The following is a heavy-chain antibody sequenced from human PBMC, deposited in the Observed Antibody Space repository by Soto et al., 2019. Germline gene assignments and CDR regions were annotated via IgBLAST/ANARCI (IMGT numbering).Heavy chain of an antibody. Sequence: QITLKESGPTLVKPTQTLTLTCTFSGSSLSSSGVGVGWIRQPPGKALEWLALIYWDDDKRYSPSLKSRLTLTKDTSKNQVVLTMANMDPVDTATYYCAHALGGGSSSYFDYWGQGTLVTVSS. CDR2: IYWDDDK. CDR1: GSSLSSSGVG. J-gene: IGHJ4*02. V-gene: IGHV2-5*02. D-gene: IGHD3-16*01. CDR3: AHALGGGSSSYFDY.